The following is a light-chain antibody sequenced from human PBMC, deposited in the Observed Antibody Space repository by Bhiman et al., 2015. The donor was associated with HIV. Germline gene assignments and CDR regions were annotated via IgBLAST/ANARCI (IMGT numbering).Light chain of an antibody. CDR1: SSDVGGYNY. CDR2: EVT. V-gene: IGLV2-8*01. Sequence: QSALTQPPSASGSPGQSVSISCSGTSSDVGGYNYVSWYQQHPGKAPKLMIYEVTKRPSGVPDRFSGSKSGNTASLTVSGLQAEDEADYYCSSYVGSNNYVFGTGTKVTV. CDR3: SSYVGSNNYV. J-gene: IGLJ1*01.